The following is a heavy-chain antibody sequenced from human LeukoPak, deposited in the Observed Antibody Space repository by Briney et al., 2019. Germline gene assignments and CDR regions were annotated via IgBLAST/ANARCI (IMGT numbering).Heavy chain of an antibody. CDR1: GFTFRNHG. D-gene: IGHD6-13*01. V-gene: IGHV3-33*01. J-gene: IGHJ4*02. CDR3: ARDIGAARYFDY. CDR2: IWYDGSDK. Sequence: GESLKISCAASGFTFRNHGMHWVRQAPGKGLEWVAIIWYDGSDKYYADSVKGRFTISRDNSKNTLYLQMNSLRAEDTAVYYCARDIGAARYFDYWGQGTQVTVSS.